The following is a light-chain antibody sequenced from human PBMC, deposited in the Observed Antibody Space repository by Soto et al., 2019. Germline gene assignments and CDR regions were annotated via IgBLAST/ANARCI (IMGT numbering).Light chain of an antibody. J-gene: IGKJ4*01. CDR1: QSVSSSY. CDR2: GAS. V-gene: IGKV3-20*01. Sequence: EIVLTQSPGTLSLSPGERATLSCRASQSVSSSYLAWYQQKPGQAPRLLIYGASSRATGIPDRFSGSGSGTDFTLTIIRLEPEDFAVYYCQQYGSSPTFGGGTKVEIK. CDR3: QQYGSSPT.